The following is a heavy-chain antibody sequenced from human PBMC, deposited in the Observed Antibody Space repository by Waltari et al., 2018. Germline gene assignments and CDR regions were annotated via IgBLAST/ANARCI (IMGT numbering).Heavy chain of an antibody. Sequence: EEQLVESGGGLVQPGGSLRLSCDGSGVPFRNYWMSWVRQAPGKGLEWVANIRRDGSQANYVDSVKGRFTISRDNAKKSLYLQMNSLRAEDTGVYYCARESTASNEGVWGQGTLVTVSS. CDR1: GVPFRNYW. CDR2: IRRDGSQA. V-gene: IGHV3-7*01. D-gene: IGHD4-17*01. CDR3: ARESTASNEGV. J-gene: IGHJ4*02.